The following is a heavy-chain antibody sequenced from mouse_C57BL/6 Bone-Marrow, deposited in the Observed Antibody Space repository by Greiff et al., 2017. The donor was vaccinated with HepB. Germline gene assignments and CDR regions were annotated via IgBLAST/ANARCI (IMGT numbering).Heavy chain of an antibody. CDR1: GYTFTSYW. D-gene: IGHD1-1*01. Sequence: QVHVKQSGAELAKPGDSVKLSCKASGYTFTSYWMHWVKQRPGQGLEWIGYINPSSGYTKYNQKFKDKATLTADKSSSTAYMQLSSLTYEDSAVYYCAREKLYYVSPWFAYWGQGTLVTVSA. CDR2: INPSSGYT. J-gene: IGHJ3*01. V-gene: IGHV1-7*01. CDR3: AREKLYYVSPWFAY.